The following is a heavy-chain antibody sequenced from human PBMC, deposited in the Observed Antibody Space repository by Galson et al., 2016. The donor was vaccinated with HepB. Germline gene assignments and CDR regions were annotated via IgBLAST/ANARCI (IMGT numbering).Heavy chain of an antibody. CDR2: IIPIFGTP. D-gene: IGHD5-18*01. J-gene: IGHJ4*02. Sequence: SCKASGGTFSNYAISWVRQAPGQGLEWMGGIIPIFGTPNYAQKFHGRVTITADDSTGTAYMELSSLRSEDTAVYYCARGDVDTAMVTSYFFDYWGQGTLVTVSS. CDR3: ARGDVDTAMVTSYFFDY. CDR1: GGTFSNYA. V-gene: IGHV1-69*01.